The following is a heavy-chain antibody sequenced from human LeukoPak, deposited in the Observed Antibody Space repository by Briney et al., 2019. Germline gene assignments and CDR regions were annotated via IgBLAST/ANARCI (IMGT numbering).Heavy chain of an antibody. CDR2: INHSGST. Sequence: SETLSLTCAVYGGSFSGYYWSWIRQPPGKGLEWIGEINHSGSTNYNPSLKSRVTISVDTSKNHSPLKLTNVPAADPAVYYCSVTRGRESLLRYGGQRTLVTVS. CDR1: GGSFSGYY. J-gene: IGHJ4*02. CDR3: SVTRGRESLLRY. D-gene: IGHD5-24*01. V-gene: IGHV4-34*01.